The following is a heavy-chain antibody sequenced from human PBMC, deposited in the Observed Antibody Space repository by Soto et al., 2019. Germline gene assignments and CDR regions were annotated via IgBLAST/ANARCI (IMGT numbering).Heavy chain of an antibody. CDR2: IWYDGSNK. D-gene: IGHD2-2*01. CDR1: GFTFSSYG. J-gene: IGHJ5*02. V-gene: IGHV3-33*06. CDR3: AKNVVPAATRSNWFDP. Sequence: PGGSLRLSCAASGFTFSSYGMHWVRQAPGKGLEWVAVIWYDGSNKYYADSVKGRLTISRDNSKNTLYLQMNSLRAEDTAVYYCAKNVVPAATRSNWFDPWGQGTLVTVSS.